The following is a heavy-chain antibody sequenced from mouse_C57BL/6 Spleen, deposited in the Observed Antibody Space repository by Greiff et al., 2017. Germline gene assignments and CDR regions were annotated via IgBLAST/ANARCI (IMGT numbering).Heavy chain of an antibody. V-gene: IGHV1-52*01. CDR1: GYTFTSYW. J-gene: IGHJ1*03. CDR3: ARTPYYYGSSYWYFDV. D-gene: IGHD1-1*01. Sequence: VQLQQPGAELVRPGSSVKLSCKASGYTFTSYWMHWVKQRPIQGLEWIGNIDPSDSETHYNQKFKDKATLTVDQSSSTSYKQLSSLTSEDSAVYYCARTPYYYGSSYWYFDVWGTGTTVTVSS. CDR2: IDPSDSET.